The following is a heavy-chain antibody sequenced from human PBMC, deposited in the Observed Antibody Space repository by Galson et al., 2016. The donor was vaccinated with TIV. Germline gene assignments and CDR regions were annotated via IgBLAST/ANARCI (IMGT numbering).Heavy chain of an antibody. CDR1: GYTFSSYG. V-gene: IGHV1-18*04. CDR2: ISGYTGNA. CDR3: ARGATVTPYSFFDY. J-gene: IGHJ4*02. D-gene: IGHD4-17*01. Sequence: SVKVSCKASGYTFSSYGINWVRQAPGQGLEWMGWISGYTGNANYAQKFQGRVTMTTDTSTGTAYRELRSLTSDDTAVYYCARGATVTPYSFFDYWGQGTLVTVFS.